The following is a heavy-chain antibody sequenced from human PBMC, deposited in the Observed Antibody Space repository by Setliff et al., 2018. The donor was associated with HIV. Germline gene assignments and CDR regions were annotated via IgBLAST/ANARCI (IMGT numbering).Heavy chain of an antibody. D-gene: IGHD3-22*01. CDR1: GYTFTNYY. J-gene: IGHJ3*02. Sequence: GASVKVSCKASGYTFTNYYIHWVRQAPGQGLEWMGLINPSGGRTSYAQKFQGRLTMTRDTSRRTVHMELSSLRSEDTAVYYGARCYYDSSGPTDALDIWGQGTVVTVSS. CDR2: INPSGGRT. V-gene: IGHV1-46*01. CDR3: ARCYYDSSGPTDALDI.